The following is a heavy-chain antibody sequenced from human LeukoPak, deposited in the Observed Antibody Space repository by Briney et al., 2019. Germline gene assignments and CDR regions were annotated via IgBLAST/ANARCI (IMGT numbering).Heavy chain of an antibody. Sequence: GASVKVSCKASGYTFTGYYIHWVRQAPGQGLEGMGWINPYSGGTNYTQKFQGRVTMTRDTSISTAYMELSRLTSDDTAVYYCAALSRDDAFDIWGQGTMVTVSS. V-gene: IGHV1-2*02. CDR1: GYTFTGYY. CDR2: INPYSGGT. CDR3: AALSRDDAFDI. J-gene: IGHJ3*02.